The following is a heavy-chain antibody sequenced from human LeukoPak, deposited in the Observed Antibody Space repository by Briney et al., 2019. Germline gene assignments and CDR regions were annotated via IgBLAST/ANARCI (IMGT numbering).Heavy chain of an antibody. V-gene: IGHV4-34*01. CDR1: GGSFSDYY. J-gene: IGHJ6*02. CDR2: INHSGST. Sequence: SETLSLTCAVYGGSFSDYYWSWIRQPPGKGLEWIGEINHSGSTNYNPSLKSRVTISVDTSKNQFSLKLSSVTAADTAVYYCARGGTSAYSGSYSYYYYGMDVWGQGTTVTVSS. D-gene: IGHD1-26*01. CDR3: ARGGTSAYSGSYSYYYYGMDV.